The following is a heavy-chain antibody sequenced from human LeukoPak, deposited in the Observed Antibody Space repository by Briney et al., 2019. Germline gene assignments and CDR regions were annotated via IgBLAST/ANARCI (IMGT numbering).Heavy chain of an antibody. CDR3: ARLIHCGGASCHFDY. CDR2: IYYSGRT. CDR1: GGSVSSGSYY. J-gene: IGHJ4*02. V-gene: IGHV4-39*01. D-gene: IGHD2-21*01. Sequence: PSETLSLTCTVSGGSVSSGSYYWSWMRQPPGKGLEWIAIIYYSGRTYYNPSLKSRVTISVDTSNDQFSLGLTSVTAADTAVYYCARLIHCGGASCHFDYWGQGTLVTVSS.